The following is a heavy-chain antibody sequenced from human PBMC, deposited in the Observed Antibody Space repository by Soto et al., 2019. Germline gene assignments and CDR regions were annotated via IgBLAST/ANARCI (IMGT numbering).Heavy chain of an antibody. CDR1: GGSISSGGYY. CDR2: IYYSGST. Sequence: QVQLQESGPGLVKPSQTLSLTCTVSGGSISSGGYYWSWIRQHPGKGLEWIGYIYYSGSTYYNPSLKSRVTISVATSKNQFSLKLSSVTAADTAVYYCAREMQGGLWFGELSYGMDVWGQGTTVTVSS. CDR3: AREMQGGLWFGELSYGMDV. V-gene: IGHV4-31*03. D-gene: IGHD3-10*01. J-gene: IGHJ6*02.